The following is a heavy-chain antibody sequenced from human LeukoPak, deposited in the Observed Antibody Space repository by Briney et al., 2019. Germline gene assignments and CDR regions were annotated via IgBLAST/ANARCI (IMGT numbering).Heavy chain of an antibody. D-gene: IGHD3-16*01. CDR1: GGSISSSSYY. CDR2: IYYSGST. V-gene: IGHV4-39*07. J-gene: IGHJ4*02. Sequence: SETLSLTCTVSGGSISSSSYYWGWIRQPPGKGLEWIGSIYYSGSTYYNPSLKSRVTISVDTSKNQFSLKLSSVTAADTAVYYCARDFMMAFDYWGQGTLVTVSS. CDR3: ARDFMMAFDY.